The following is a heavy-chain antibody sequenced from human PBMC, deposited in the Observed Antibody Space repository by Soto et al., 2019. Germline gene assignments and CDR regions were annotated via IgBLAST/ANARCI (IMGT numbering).Heavy chain of an antibody. Sequence: SETLSLTCTVSGGSISSGDYYWSWIRQPPGKGLEWIGYIYYSGSTYYNPSLTSRVTISVDTSKNQFSLKLSSVTAADTAVYYCARGGGYCSSTSCYTSMAWFDPWGQGTLVTVSS. CDR1: GGSISSGDYY. D-gene: IGHD2-2*02. CDR2: IYYSGST. J-gene: IGHJ5*02. V-gene: IGHV4-30-4*01. CDR3: ARGGGYCSSTSCYTSMAWFDP.